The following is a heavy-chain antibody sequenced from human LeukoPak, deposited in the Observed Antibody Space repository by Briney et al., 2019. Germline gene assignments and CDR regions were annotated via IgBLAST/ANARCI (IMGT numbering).Heavy chain of an antibody. D-gene: IGHD2-2*01. CDR1: GGTFSSYA. V-gene: IGHV1-69*06. J-gene: IGHJ4*02. CDR3: ARAELGYCSSTSCYAFDY. Sequence: GTSVKVSCKASGGTFSSYAISWVRQAPGQGLERMGGIIPIFGTANYAQKFQGRVTITADKSTSTAYMELCSLRSEDTAVYYCARAELGYCSSTSCYAFDYWGQGTLVTVSS. CDR2: IIPIFGTA.